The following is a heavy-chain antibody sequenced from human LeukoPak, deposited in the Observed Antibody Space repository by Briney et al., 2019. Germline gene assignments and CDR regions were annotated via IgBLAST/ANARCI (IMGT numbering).Heavy chain of an antibody. Sequence: GGSLRLSCAASGFTFSNYAMSWVRQAPGMGLEWISAISGSGGGTFYADSVKGRFTISRDNSKKTLYLQMNSLRAEDTAVYYCASLYYDILTGYHWDAFDIWGQGTMVTVSS. D-gene: IGHD3-9*01. CDR1: GFTFSNYA. J-gene: IGHJ3*02. V-gene: IGHV3-23*01. CDR2: ISGSGGGT. CDR3: ASLYYDILTGYHWDAFDI.